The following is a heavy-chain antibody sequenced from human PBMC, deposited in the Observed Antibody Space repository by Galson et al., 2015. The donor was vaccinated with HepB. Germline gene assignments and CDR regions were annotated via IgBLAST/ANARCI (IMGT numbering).Heavy chain of an antibody. D-gene: IGHD1-26*01. CDR3: VKGGIVGATVPFDI. V-gene: IGHV3-64D*06. Sequence: SLRLSCAASGFTFSSYAMHWVRQAPGKGLEYVSAISSNGGSTYYADSVKGRFTISRDNSKNTLYLQMSSLRAEDTAVYYCVKGGIVGATVPFDIWGQGTMVTVSS. CDR2: ISSNGGST. CDR1: GFTFSSYA. J-gene: IGHJ3*02.